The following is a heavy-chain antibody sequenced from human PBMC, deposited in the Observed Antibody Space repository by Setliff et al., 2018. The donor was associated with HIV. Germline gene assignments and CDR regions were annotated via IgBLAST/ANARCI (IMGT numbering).Heavy chain of an antibody. D-gene: IGHD2-8*01. CDR2: ISTYNGNT. Sequence: ASVKVSCKASGYTFTAFGMNWLRQAPGQGPEWMGWISTYNGNTNYAQKFQGRVTLTTDELMKTAYMELSSLRSEDTAVYYCASGSGYCKNGNCYIGVHKNPDKYYFDYWGQGTLVTVSS. V-gene: IGHV1-18*01. J-gene: IGHJ4*02. CDR1: GYTFTAFG. CDR3: ASGSGYCKNGNCYIGVHKNPDKYYFDY.